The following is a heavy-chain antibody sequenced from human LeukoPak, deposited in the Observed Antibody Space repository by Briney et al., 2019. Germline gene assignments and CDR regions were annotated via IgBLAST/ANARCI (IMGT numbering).Heavy chain of an antibody. CDR1: GYTFTGYY. D-gene: IGHD3-10*01. Sequence: ASVKVSCKASGYTFTGYYMHWVRQAPGQGLEWMGWINPNSGGTNYAQKFQGRVTMTRDTSISTAYMELSRLRSDDTAVYYCASDSRERGSGSYLIAYWGQGTLVTVSS. CDR3: ASDSRERGSGSYLIAY. J-gene: IGHJ4*02. V-gene: IGHV1-2*02. CDR2: INPNSGGT.